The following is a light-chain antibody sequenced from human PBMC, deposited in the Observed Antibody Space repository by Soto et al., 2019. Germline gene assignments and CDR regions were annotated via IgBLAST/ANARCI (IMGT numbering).Light chain of an antibody. CDR2: GAF. CDR3: QQFTTIPRT. Sequence: DIQMTQYPSSVAAAVGDRVTITCRAIQGISQWLAWYQHKPGTAPKLLIFGAFSLQRGVPSRFARSGSETDSTLTITSLQPEDVATYYCQQFTTIPRTFGQGTKVEIK. CDR1: QGISQW. J-gene: IGKJ1*01. V-gene: IGKV1-12*01.